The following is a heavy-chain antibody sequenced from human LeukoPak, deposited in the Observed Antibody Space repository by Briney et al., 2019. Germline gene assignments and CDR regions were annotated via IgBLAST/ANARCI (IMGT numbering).Heavy chain of an antibody. D-gene: IGHD3-10*01. Sequence: ASVNVSCKASGYTFTSYDINWVRQATGQGLEWMGWMNPNSGNTGYAQKFQGRVTMTRNTSISTAYMELSSLRSEDTAVYYCARGRITMVRGVIIEYYFDYWGQGTLVTVSS. CDR3: ARGRITMVRGVIIEYYFDY. J-gene: IGHJ4*02. CDR1: GYTFTSYD. CDR2: MNPNSGNT. V-gene: IGHV1-8*01.